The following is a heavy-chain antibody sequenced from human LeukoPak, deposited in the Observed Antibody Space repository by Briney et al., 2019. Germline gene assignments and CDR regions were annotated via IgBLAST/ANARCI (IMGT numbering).Heavy chain of an antibody. V-gene: IGHV1-8*02. Sequence: AASVKVSCKASGYTFTGYYMHWVRRATGQGLEWMGWMNPNRGNTGYAQKFQGRVTMTRNTSISTAYMELSSLRSEDTAVYYCARGSSGWYDYWGQGTLVTVSS. J-gene: IGHJ4*02. D-gene: IGHD6-19*01. CDR2: MNPNRGNT. CDR3: ARGSSGWYDY. CDR1: GYTFTGYY.